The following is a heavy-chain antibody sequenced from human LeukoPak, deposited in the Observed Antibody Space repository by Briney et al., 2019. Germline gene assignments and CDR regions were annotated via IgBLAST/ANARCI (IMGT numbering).Heavy chain of an antibody. V-gene: IGHV1-8*01. CDR1: GYTFTSYD. CDR3: VILPRPNSNPYYYYYYMDV. J-gene: IGHJ6*03. Sequence: ASVKVSCKASGYTFTSYDINWVRQATGQGLEWMGWMNPNSGNTGYAQKFQGRVTMTRNTSISTAYMELSSLRSEDTAVYYCVILPRPNSNPYYYYYYMDVWGKGTTVTVSS. CDR2: MNPNSGNT. D-gene: IGHD4-23*01.